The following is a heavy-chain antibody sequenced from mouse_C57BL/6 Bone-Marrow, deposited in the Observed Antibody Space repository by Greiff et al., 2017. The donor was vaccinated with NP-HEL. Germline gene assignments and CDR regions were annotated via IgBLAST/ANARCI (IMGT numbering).Heavy chain of an antibody. D-gene: IGHD1-1*01. Sequence: VKLQQPGAELVMPGASVKLSCKASGYTFTSYWMHWVKQRPGQGLEWIGEIDPSDSYTNYNQKFKGKSTLTVDKSSSTAYMQLSSLTSEDSAVYYCARGYGGWGTGTTVTVSS. CDR2: IDPSDSYT. CDR3: ARGYGG. V-gene: IGHV1-69*01. CDR1: GYTFTSYW. J-gene: IGHJ1*03.